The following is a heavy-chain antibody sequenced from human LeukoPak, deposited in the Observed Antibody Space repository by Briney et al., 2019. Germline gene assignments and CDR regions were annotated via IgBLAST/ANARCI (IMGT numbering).Heavy chain of an antibody. Sequence: SGTLSLTCTVSGDSINSLDLWSWVRQPPGKGLEWIGEMYLSGTTHSNPSVKGRVTISIDKSKNQFFLNLSSVTAADTAVYYCAGLVGRYSSGLYYYYFDYWGQGTLVTVSS. J-gene: IGHJ4*02. CDR3: AGLVGRYSSGLYYYYFDY. V-gene: IGHV4-4*02. CDR1: GDSINSLDL. CDR2: MYLSGTT. D-gene: IGHD3-22*01.